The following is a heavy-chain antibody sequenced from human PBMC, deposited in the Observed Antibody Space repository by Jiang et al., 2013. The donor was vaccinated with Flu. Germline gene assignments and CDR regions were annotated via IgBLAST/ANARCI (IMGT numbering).Heavy chain of an antibody. CDR2: INPNTGGT. J-gene: IGHJ4*02. CDR1: KYTLTGHF. V-gene: IGHV1-2*06. Sequence: EVKKPGASVKVSCKASKYTLTGHFLHWVRQAPGQGPEWMGRINPNTGGTTYAQKFQGRVTMTRDTSITTAFMELTSLRSDDTAVYYCATWDSHWGQGTLVTVSS. D-gene: IGHD1-26*01. CDR3: ATWDSH.